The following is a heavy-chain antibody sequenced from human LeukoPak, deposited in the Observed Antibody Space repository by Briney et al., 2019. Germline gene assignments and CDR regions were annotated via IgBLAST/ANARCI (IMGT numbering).Heavy chain of an antibody. D-gene: IGHD3-10*01. Sequence: GGSLRLSCAASGFTFNNYAMSWVRQAPGKGLEWVSTISDSGRSTYYAGSVKGRFTISRDNSKNTLYLQMNSLRAEDTAVYYCAKDHWSDGSGSYSQRWGQGTLVTVSS. J-gene: IGHJ4*02. CDR3: AKDHWSDGSGSYSQR. V-gene: IGHV3-23*01. CDR1: GFTFNNYA. CDR2: ISDSGRST.